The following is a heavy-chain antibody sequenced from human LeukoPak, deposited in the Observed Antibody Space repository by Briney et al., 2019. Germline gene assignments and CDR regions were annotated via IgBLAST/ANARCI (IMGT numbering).Heavy chain of an antibody. CDR3: AADLLGYCSSTSCFRQMDV. D-gene: IGHD2-2*01. Sequence: SVKVSCKASGFTFTSSAVQWVRPARGQRLEWIGWIVVGSGDTNYAQKFQERVTITRDMSTSTAYMELSSLRSEDTAVYYCAADLLGYCSSTSCFRQMDVWGKGTTVTVSS. CDR1: GFTFTSSA. J-gene: IGHJ6*04. CDR2: IVVGSGDT. V-gene: IGHV1-58*01.